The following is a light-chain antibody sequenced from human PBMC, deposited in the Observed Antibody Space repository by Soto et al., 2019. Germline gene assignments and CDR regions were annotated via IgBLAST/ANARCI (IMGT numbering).Light chain of an antibody. CDR2: GAS. CDR3: QQRSNWPT. Sequence: EVLMTQSQGTLSVSPGERVTVSCRASQSIGSNLAWYQQKPGQAPRLLIYGASTRVIGVPDRFSGGRSGTEFTLTISSLQSEDIAVYFCQQRSNWPTFGQGTKLEI. CDR1: QSIGSN. J-gene: IGKJ2*01. V-gene: IGKV3-15*01.